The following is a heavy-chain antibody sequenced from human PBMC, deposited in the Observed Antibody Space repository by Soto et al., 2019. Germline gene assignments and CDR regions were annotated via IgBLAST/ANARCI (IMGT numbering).Heavy chain of an antibody. V-gene: IGHV2-26*01. D-gene: IGHD3-10*01. Sequence: SGPTLVNPTETLTLTCTVSGFSLSNARMGVSWIRQPPGKALEWLAHIFSNDEKSYSTSLKSRLTISKDTSKSQVVLTMTNMDPVDTGTYYCARIAVTSAGDPNWFDPWGQGTLVTVSS. CDR1: GFSLSNARMG. CDR3: ARIAVTSAGDPNWFDP. J-gene: IGHJ5*02. CDR2: IFSNDEK.